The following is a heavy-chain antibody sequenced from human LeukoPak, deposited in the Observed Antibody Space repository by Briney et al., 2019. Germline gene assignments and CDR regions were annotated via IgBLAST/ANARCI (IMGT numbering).Heavy chain of an antibody. Sequence: SETLSLTCTVSGGSISSSSYYWGWIRQPPGKGLEWIGSIYYSGSTYYNPSLKSRVTISVDTSKNQFSLKLSSVTAADTAVYYCARLVSGWYGGYYFDYWGQGTLVTVSS. CDR1: GGSISSSSYY. CDR3: ARLVSGWYGGYYFDY. J-gene: IGHJ4*02. V-gene: IGHV4-39*07. D-gene: IGHD6-19*01. CDR2: IYYSGST.